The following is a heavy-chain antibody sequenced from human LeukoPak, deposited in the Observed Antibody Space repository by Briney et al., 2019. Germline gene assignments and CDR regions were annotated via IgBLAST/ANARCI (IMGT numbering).Heavy chain of an antibody. CDR2: ISSSSSYI. CDR3: ARSRYYDILTGCDAFDI. V-gene: IGHV3-21*01. Sequence: PGGSLRLSCAASGFTFSSYSMNWVRQAPGKGLEWVSSISSSSSYIYYADSVKGRFTISRDNAKKSLYLQMNSLRAEDTAVYYCARSRYYDILTGCDAFDIWGQGTMVTVSS. CDR1: GFTFSSYS. D-gene: IGHD3-9*01. J-gene: IGHJ3*02.